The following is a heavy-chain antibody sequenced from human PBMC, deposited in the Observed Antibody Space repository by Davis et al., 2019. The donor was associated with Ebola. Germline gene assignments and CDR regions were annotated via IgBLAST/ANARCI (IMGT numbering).Heavy chain of an antibody. CDR3: ARGGGYSYEYYFDY. CDR2: INHSGST. V-gene: IGHV4-34*01. J-gene: IGHJ4*02. CDR1: GGSISSYY. Sequence: PSETLSLTCTVSGGSISSYYWTWIRQPPGKGLEWIGEINHSGSTNYDPSLRSRVTISVDTSKNQFSLKLNSVTAADTAVYYCARGGGYSYEYYFDYWGQGTLVTVSS. D-gene: IGHD5-18*01.